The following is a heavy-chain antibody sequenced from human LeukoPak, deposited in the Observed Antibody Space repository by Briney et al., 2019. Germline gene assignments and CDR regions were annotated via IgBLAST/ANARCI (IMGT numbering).Heavy chain of an antibody. D-gene: IGHD3-10*01. CDR1: SGSINSNNYY. V-gene: IGHV4-39*01. Sequence: SETLSLTCTVSSGSINSNNYYWAWVRQPPGKGLEWIATIYYSGTTYHNPSLKSRVTISVDTSKNQFSLKLRSVTAADTALYYCARQNYNYGSGSYYPFDYWGQGTLVIVSS. CDR3: ARQNYNYGSGSYYPFDY. CDR2: IYYSGTT. J-gene: IGHJ4*02.